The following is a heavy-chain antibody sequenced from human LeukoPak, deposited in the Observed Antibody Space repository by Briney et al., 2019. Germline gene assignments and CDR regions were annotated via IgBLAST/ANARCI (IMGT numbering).Heavy chain of an antibody. Sequence: PSETLPLTCTVSAYSISSGFYWGWIRQPPGKGLEWIGSIYYSRSTYYNPSLNSRVTVSLDTSKNQFSLRLTSVTAAATAIYYCARGRPISDYWGQGTLVTVSS. CDR2: IYYSRST. CDR3: ARGRPISDY. V-gene: IGHV4-38-2*02. J-gene: IGHJ4*02. D-gene: IGHD5-24*01. CDR1: AYSISSGFY.